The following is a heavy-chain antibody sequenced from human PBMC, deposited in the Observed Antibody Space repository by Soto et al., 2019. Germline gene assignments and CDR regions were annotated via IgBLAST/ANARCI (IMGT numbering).Heavy chain of an antibody. CDR1: GFTVSNNY. J-gene: IGHJ4*02. V-gene: IGHV3-74*01. D-gene: IGHD2-8*01. CDR3: VRGTNGWRGMDY. Sequence: PGGSLRLSCAVSGFTVSNNYMSWARQAPGKGPVWVSRITEDGSGTTYADSVKGRFTVTRDNAKNTMYLQMSGLGAEDTAVYHCVRGTNGWRGMDYWGQGTLVTVSS. CDR2: ITEDGSGT.